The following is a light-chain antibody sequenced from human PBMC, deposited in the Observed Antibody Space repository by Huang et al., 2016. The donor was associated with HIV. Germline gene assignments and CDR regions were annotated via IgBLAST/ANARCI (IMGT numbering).Light chain of an antibody. Sequence: IQMTQSPTSLSASVGDRVSIACRASQSISTYLNWYQQKPGKAPKLLISSASALHSGVPSRFSGSGSGTDFTLTIRGLQLDDFATYYCQQSYSALSSFGRGTRL. J-gene: IGKJ5*01. CDR1: QSISTY. V-gene: IGKV1-39*01. CDR3: QQSYSALSS. CDR2: SAS.